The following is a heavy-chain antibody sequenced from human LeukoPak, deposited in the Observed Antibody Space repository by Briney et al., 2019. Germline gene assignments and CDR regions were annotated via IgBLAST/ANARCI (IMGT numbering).Heavy chain of an antibody. CDR2: ISSSSSII. CDR1: GFTFNSYN. CDR3: AREGDGEWLFYYFDY. Sequence: GGSLRLSCGASGFTFNSYNMNWVRQAPGKGLEWVSYISSSSSIIYYTDSVKGRFTISRDNAKNSLYLQMNSLRAEDTAMYYCAREGDGEWLFYYFDYWGQGTLVTVSS. J-gene: IGHJ4*02. V-gene: IGHV3-48*01. D-gene: IGHD3-3*01.